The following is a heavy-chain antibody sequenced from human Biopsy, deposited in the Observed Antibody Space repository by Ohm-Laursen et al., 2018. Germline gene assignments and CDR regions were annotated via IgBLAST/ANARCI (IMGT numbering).Heavy chain of an antibody. CDR1: GASVTSGSYY. Sequence: PGTLSLTCTVSGASVTSGSYYWSWIRQPPGEGLEWLGYTSNIGSTNYNPSLKSRATIPADTSKNHFSLKLTSVTAADTAVYYCARESALAGDFDSWGQGTLVTVSS. CDR2: TSNIGST. V-gene: IGHV4-61*01. CDR3: ARESALAGDFDS. D-gene: IGHD6-19*01. J-gene: IGHJ4*02.